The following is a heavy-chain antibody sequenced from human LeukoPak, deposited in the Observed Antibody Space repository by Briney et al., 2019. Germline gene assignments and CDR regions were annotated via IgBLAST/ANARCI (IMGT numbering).Heavy chain of an antibody. Sequence: GGSLRLSCVASGLTFSSNSMSWVRQPPGMGLEWVSGISVSGITVYADSVKGRLTISRDNSKNNLYLQMNNLRAEDTALYYCAKGFSVRGRFDPWGQGTQVTVSS. V-gene: IGHV3-23*01. J-gene: IGHJ5*02. D-gene: IGHD2-15*01. CDR3: AKGFSVRGRFDP. CDR2: ISVSGIT. CDR1: GLTFSSNS.